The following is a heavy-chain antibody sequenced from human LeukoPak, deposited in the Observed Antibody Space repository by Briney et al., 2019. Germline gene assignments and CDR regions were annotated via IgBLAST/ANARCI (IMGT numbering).Heavy chain of an antibody. CDR1: GGSFSGYY. Sequence: SETLSLTCAVYGGSFSGYYWSWIRQPPGKGLEWIGEINHSGSTNYNPSLKSRVTISVDTSKNQFSLKLSSVTAADTAVYYCAIPSRYYYGSGSYRHYNWFDPWGQGTLVTVSS. J-gene: IGHJ5*02. D-gene: IGHD3-10*01. CDR3: AIPSRYYYGSGSYRHYNWFDP. V-gene: IGHV4-34*01. CDR2: INHSGST.